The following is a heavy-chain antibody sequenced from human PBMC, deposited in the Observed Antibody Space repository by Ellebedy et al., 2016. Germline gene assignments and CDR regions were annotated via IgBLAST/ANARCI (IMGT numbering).Heavy chain of an antibody. CDR1: GGSVSSYY. CDR3: AGDTSRSGWYADS. Sequence: SETLSLTCTVSGGSVSSYYWSWTRQRPGMGLEWIGYIYYSGGTNYNPSLKSRVTISVDTSKNQFSLKLSSVTAADTAVYYCAGDTSRSGWYADSWGQGTLVTVSS. CDR2: IYYSGGT. D-gene: IGHD6-19*01. J-gene: IGHJ4*02. V-gene: IGHV4-59*02.